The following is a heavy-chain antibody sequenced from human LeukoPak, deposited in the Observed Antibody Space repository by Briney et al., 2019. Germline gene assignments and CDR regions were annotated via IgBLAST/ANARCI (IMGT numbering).Heavy chain of an antibody. CDR1: GGSIDSRSYY. D-gene: IGHD3-10*01. CDR3: GRVILGEAKSPIDC. CDR2: ISYSGST. V-gene: IGHV4-39*01. Sequence: PSETLSLTCTVSGGSIDSRSYYWGWIRQPPGKGLEWIGVISYSGSTYYNPSLKSRVTISVDTSKNQFSLKPTSVTAADTAVYYCGRVILGEAKSPIDCWGQGTLVTVSS. J-gene: IGHJ4*02.